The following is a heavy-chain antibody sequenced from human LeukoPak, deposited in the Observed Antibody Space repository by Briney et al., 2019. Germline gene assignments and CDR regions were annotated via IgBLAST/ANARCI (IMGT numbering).Heavy chain of an antibody. D-gene: IGHD1-26*01. CDR1: GFTFDDYA. V-gene: IGHV3-9*01. CDR3: AKADSGSYFLVDY. J-gene: IGHJ4*02. CDR2: ISWNSGSI. Sequence: GGSLRLSCAASGFTFDDYAMHWVRQAPGKGLEWVSGISWNSGSIGYADSVKGRFTIPRDNAKNSLYLQMNSLRAEDTALYYCAKADSGSYFLVDYWGQGTLVTVSS.